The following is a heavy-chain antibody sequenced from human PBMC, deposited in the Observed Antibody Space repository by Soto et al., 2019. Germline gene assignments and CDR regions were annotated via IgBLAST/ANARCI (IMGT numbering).Heavy chain of an antibody. CDR1: GFTFSSYA. CDR2: ISYDGSNK. D-gene: IGHD6-6*01. J-gene: IGHJ4*02. CDR3: ARGGRGYSSSSPGTDY. Sequence: QVQLVESGGGVVQPGRSLRLSCAASGFTFSSYAMHWVRQAPGKGLAWVAVISYDGSNKYYADSVKGRFTISRDNSKNTLYLQMNSLRAEDTAVYYCARGGRGYSSSSPGTDYWGQGTLVTVSS. V-gene: IGHV3-30-3*01.